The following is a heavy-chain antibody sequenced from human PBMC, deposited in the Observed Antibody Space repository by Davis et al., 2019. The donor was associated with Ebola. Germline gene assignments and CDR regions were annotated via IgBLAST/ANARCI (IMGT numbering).Heavy chain of an antibody. Sequence: GGSLRLSCAASGFTFSSYSMNWVRQAPGKGLEWVSYISSSSSTIYYADSVKGRFTISRDNAKNSLYLQMNSLRDEDTAVYYCARELVVVIATSDYYYYGMDVWGQGTTVTVSS. CDR2: ISSSSSTI. J-gene: IGHJ6*02. CDR1: GFTFSSYS. CDR3: ARELVVVIATSDYYYYGMDV. V-gene: IGHV3-48*02. D-gene: IGHD2-21*01.